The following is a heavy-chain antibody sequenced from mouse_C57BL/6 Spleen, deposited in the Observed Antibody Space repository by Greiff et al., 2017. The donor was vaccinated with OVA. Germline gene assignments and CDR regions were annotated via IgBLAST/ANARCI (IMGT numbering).Heavy chain of an antibody. CDR2: IYPGSGNT. CDR1: GYTFTDYY. V-gene: IGHV1-76*01. Sequence: VQLKESGAELVRPGASVKLSCKASGYTFTDYYINWVKQRPGQGLEWIARIYPGSGNTYYNEKFKGKATLTAEKSSSTAYMQLSSLTSEDSAVYFCARWDDSYWYFDVWGTGTTVTVSS. J-gene: IGHJ1*03. CDR3: ARWDDSYWYFDV. D-gene: IGHD2-4*01.